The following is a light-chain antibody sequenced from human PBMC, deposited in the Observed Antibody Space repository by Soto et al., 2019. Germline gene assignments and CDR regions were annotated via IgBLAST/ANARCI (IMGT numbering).Light chain of an antibody. CDR2: DVS. Sequence: QSALTQPASVSGSPGQSITISCTGTSSDVGGYNYVSWYQQHPGKAPKLMIYDVSDRPSGVSNRFSASKSGNTASLTISGLQAEDEADYYCCSYTSSSTPWVFGTGTKDTVL. V-gene: IGLV2-14*03. CDR1: SSDVGGYNY. CDR3: CSYTSSSTPWV. J-gene: IGLJ1*01.